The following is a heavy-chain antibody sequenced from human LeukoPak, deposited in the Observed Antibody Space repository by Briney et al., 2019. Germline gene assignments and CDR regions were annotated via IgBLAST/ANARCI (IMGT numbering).Heavy chain of an antibody. CDR3: AKVSRSNMIRFDP. CDR1: GFTFSSYA. Sequence: SGGSLRLSCAASGFTFSSYAMSWVRQAPGRGLEWVSAISGSGGSTYYADSVKGRFTISRDNSKNTLYLQMNSLRAEDTAVYYCAKVSRSNMIRFDPWGQGTLVSVSS. V-gene: IGHV3-23*01. D-gene: IGHD3-16*01. CDR2: ISGSGGST. J-gene: IGHJ5*02.